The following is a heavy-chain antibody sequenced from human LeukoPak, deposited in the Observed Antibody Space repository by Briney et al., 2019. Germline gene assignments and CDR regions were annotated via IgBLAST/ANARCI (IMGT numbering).Heavy chain of an antibody. CDR2: INWNGGST. V-gene: IGHV3-20*04. CDR3: ASSSSSFYYYYMDV. J-gene: IGHJ6*03. Sequence: PGGSLRLSCAASGFTFDDYGMSWVSQAPGKGLEWVSGINWNGGSTGYADSVKGRFTISRDNAKNSLYLQMNSLRAEDTALYYCASSSSSFYYYYMDVWGKGTTVTVSS. CDR1: GFTFDDYG. D-gene: IGHD6-6*01.